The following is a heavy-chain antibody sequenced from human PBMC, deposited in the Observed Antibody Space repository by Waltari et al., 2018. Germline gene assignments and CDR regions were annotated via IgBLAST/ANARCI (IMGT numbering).Heavy chain of an antibody. CDR3: ARRSYSYYYGMDV. V-gene: IGHV3-48*03. CDR1: DLSVSSFD. J-gene: IGHJ6*02. CDR2: ISTTGFTI. Sequence: EVQLVYLGGGWVHPGGSLRLSWEASDLSVSSFDMNGVRQSPGNGMEWVSYISTTGFTIYYADLVKGRFTISRDNAKNALYLQMLSLGAEDTAVYYCARRSYSYYYGMDVWGQGTTVTVSS.